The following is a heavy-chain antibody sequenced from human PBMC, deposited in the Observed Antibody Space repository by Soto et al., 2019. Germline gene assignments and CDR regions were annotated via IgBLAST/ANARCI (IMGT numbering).Heavy chain of an antibody. D-gene: IGHD2-15*01. Sequence: SQTLSLTCVGSGDTVSSNSVGWNCVRHSASRCLEWLGRTYYRSRWYSDYAVSVRSRIDINADTSKNQVSLQLNSVTPEDTAVYYCARSEEDSDYYYYGMDVWGQGTTVTVS. J-gene: IGHJ6*02. CDR1: GDTVSSNSVG. CDR3: ARSEEDSDYYYYGMDV. V-gene: IGHV6-1*01. CDR2: TYYRSRWYS.